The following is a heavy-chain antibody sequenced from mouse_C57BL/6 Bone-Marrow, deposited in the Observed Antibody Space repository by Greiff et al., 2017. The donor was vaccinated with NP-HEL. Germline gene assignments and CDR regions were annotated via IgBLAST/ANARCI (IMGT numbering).Heavy chain of an antibody. D-gene: IGHD2-4*01. CDR2: IYPGSGST. V-gene: IGHV1-55*01. CDR1: GYTFTSYW. J-gene: IGHJ2*01. CDR3: ARGGLRRRYFDY. Sequence: QVQLQQPGAELVKPGASVKMSCKASGYTFTSYWITWVKQRPGQGLEWIGDIYPGSGSTNYNEKFKSKATLTVDTSSSTAYMQLSSLKSEDTAVYYCARGGLRRRYFDYWGQGTTLTVSS.